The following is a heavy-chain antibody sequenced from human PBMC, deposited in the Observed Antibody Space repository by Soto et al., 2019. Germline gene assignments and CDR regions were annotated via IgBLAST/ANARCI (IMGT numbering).Heavy chain of an antibody. CDR3: VKGYFDNGAYQRALDI. D-gene: IGHD3-22*01. J-gene: IGHJ3*02. CDR2: MSRSGRTT. CDR1: GFTFSSYA. V-gene: IGHV3-23*01. Sequence: GGSLRLSCAASGFTFSSYAMNWVRQAPGKGLEWVSTMSRSGRTTHYSDSVKGRFTISRDNSKNTLYLQMSSLRAEDTAVYYCVKGYFDNGAYQRALDIWGQGTMGTFSS.